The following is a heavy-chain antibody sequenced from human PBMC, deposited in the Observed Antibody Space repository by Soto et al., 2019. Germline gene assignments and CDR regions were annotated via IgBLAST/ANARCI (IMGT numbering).Heavy chain of an antibody. CDR3: ARVWGYYYDSSGYWFDP. CDR1: GGSISSYY. Sequence: PSETLSLTCTVSGGSISSYYWSWIRQPPGKGLEWIGYIYYSGSTNYNPSLKSRVTISVDTSKNQFSLKLSSVTAADTAVYYCARVWGYYYDSSGYWFDPWGQGTLVTVSS. V-gene: IGHV4-59*01. J-gene: IGHJ5*02. D-gene: IGHD3-22*01. CDR2: IYYSGST.